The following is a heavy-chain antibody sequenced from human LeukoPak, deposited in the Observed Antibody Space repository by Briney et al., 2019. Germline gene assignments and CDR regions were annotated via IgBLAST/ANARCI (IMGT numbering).Heavy chain of an antibody. CDR2: ISGSGGTT. D-gene: IGHD1/OR15-1a*01. CDR3: AKVRANRVASFDY. J-gene: IGHJ4*02. V-gene: IGHV3-23*01. CDR1: GFTFSSFG. Sequence: GGSLRLSCAPSGFTFSSFGMSWVRQAPGKGLEWGSGISGSGGTTYYADSVKGRFTISRDNSKITLYLQINSRRAEDTAVYYCAKVRANRVASFDYWGQGTLVTVSS.